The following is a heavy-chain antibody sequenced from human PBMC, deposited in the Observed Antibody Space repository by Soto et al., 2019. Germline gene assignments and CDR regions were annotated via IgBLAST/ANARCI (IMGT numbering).Heavy chain of an antibody. J-gene: IGHJ3*02. V-gene: IGHV1-69*10. CDR1: GGTFSSYA. CDR3: ATDRHDSSGYYCAAFDI. Sequence: GASVKVSCKASGGTFSSYAISWVRQAPGQGLEWMGDIDPIDGKTIYAQKFQGRVTMTEDTSTDTAYMELSSLRSEDTAVYYCATDRHDSSGYYCAAFDIWGQRTMVTVSS. CDR2: IDPIDGKT. D-gene: IGHD3-22*01.